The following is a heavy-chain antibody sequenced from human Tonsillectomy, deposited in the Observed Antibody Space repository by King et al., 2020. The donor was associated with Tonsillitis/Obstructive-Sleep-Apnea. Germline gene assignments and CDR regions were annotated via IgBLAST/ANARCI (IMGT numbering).Heavy chain of an antibody. D-gene: IGHD2-15*01. CDR2: IWYDGSNK. CDR1: GFTFSSYG. Sequence: VQLVESGGGVVQPGRSLRLSCAASGFTFSSYGMHWVRQAPGKGLEWVAVIWYDGSNKYYADSVKGRFTISRDNSKNTLYLQMNNLRAEDTAVYYCARDGAAAESPFGYWGQGTLVTVSS. J-gene: IGHJ4*02. CDR3: ARDGAAAESPFGY. V-gene: IGHV3-33*01.